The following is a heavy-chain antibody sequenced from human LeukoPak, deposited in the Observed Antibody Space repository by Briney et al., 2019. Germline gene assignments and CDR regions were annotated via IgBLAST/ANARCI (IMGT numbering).Heavy chain of an antibody. CDR2: IWYDGSNK. CDR1: GFTFSSYG. V-gene: IGHV3-33*01. CDR3: ARGGIVGATTGYFDY. D-gene: IGHD1-26*01. J-gene: IGHJ4*02. Sequence: GGSLGLSCAASGFTFSSYGMHWVRQAPGKGLEWVAVIWYDGSNKYYADSVKGRFTISRDNSKNTLYLQMNSLRAEDTAVYYCARGGIVGATTGYFDYWGQGTLVTVSS.